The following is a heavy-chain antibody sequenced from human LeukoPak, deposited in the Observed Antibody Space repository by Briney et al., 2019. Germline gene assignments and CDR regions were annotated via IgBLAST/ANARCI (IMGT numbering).Heavy chain of an antibody. Sequence: GGSLRLYCAASGFSVSSNYMNWVRQAPGKGLEWVSAIYTGGTTYYPDSVKGRFTISRDNSKNTLYLQMNSLRAEDTAVYYCARDKLGAGYSSDFDYWGQGTLVTASS. CDR2: IYTGGTT. CDR1: GFSVSSNY. D-gene: IGHD6-19*01. CDR3: ARDKLGAGYSSDFDY. V-gene: IGHV3-66*02. J-gene: IGHJ4*02.